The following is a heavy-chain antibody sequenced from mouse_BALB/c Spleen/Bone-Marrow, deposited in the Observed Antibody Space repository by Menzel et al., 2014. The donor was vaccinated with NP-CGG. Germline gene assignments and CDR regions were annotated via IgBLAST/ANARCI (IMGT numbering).Heavy chain of an antibody. CDR3: ARGGNYAWFAY. J-gene: IGHJ3*01. V-gene: IGHV5-17*02. D-gene: IGHD2-1*01. CDR1: GFTFSSFG. CDR2: ISSGSSTI. Sequence: EVNLVESGGGLVQHGGSRKLSCAASGFTFSSFGMHWVRQAPEKGLEWVAYISSGSSTIYYADTVKGRFTISRDNPKNTLFLQMTSLRSEDTAMYYCARGGNYAWFAYWGQGTLVTVSA.